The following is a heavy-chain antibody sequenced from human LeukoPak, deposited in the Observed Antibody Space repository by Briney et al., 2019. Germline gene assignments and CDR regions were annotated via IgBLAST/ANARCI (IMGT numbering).Heavy chain of an antibody. CDR1: GFTFSDYY. V-gene: IGHV3-11*01. CDR2: ISSSGSTI. CDR3: AKIRRAVVVVAATFDY. J-gene: IGHJ4*02. D-gene: IGHD2-15*01. Sequence: GGSLRLSCAASGFTFSDYYMSWIRQAPGKGLEWVSYISSSGSTIYYADSVKGRFTISRDNAKNSLYLQMNSLRAEDTAVYYCAKIRRAVVVVAATFDYWGQGTLVTVSS.